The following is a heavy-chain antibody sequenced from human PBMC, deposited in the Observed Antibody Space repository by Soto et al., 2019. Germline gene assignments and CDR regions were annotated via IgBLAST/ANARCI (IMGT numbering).Heavy chain of an antibody. J-gene: IGHJ4*02. V-gene: IGHV6-1*01. CDR1: GDSVSSNTAA. CDR2: TYYRSNWRH. Sequence: PSQTLSLTRAISGDSVSSNTAAWNWIRSSPSRGLEWLGRTYYRSNWRHDYAVSVKSRITVNPDTSKNHFSLQLNSVTPDDTAVYYCARGVAGSGFDLWGQGTLVTVS. CDR3: ARGVAGSGFDL. D-gene: IGHD6-19*01.